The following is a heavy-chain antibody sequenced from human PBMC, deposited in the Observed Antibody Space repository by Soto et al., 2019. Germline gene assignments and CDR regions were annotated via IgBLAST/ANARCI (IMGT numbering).Heavy chain of an antibody. Sequence: QGQLVQSGAEVKKPGSSVKVSCKASGGSFRTYAINWVRQAPGQGLEWMGGIIPMLAAPTYAQKFQGRLTITADESTTTVYMELSSLTSEDTAVYXXXXXGPPSPSVIWF. V-gene: IGHV1-69*01. CDR1: GGSFRTYA. CDR2: IIPMLAAP. CDR3: XXXGPPSPSVIWF. D-gene: IGHD2-21*01. J-gene: IGHJ5*01.